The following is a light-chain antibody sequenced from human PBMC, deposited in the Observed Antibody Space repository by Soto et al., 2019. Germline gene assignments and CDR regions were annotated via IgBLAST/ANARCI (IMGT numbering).Light chain of an antibody. CDR3: TSYTTSSALNYV. Sequence: QSVLTQPASVSGSPGQSITISCTGTSSDVGGYNYVSWYQQHPGKAPKLMIYDVSNRPSGVSNRFSGSKSGNTASLTISGLQAEDEADYYCTSYTTSSALNYVFGTGTKGTVL. V-gene: IGLV2-14*03. CDR2: DVS. J-gene: IGLJ1*01. CDR1: SSDVGGYNY.